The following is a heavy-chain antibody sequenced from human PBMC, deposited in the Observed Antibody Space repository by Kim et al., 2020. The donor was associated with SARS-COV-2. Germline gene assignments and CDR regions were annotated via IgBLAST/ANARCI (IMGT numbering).Heavy chain of an antibody. Sequence: GGSLRLSCAASGFTFSSYSMNWVRQAPGKGLEWVSSISSSSSYIYYADSVKGRFTISRDNAKNSLYLQMNSLRAEDTAVYYCARGYNWNDLGLYGMDVWGQGTTVTVSS. CDR3: ARGYNWNDLGLYGMDV. V-gene: IGHV3-21*01. CDR2: ISSSSSYI. D-gene: IGHD1-1*01. J-gene: IGHJ6*02. CDR1: GFTFSSYS.